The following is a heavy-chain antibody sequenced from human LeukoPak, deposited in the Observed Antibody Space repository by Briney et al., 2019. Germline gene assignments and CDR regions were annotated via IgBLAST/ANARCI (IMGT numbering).Heavy chain of an antibody. D-gene: IGHD6-19*01. J-gene: IGHJ6*04. V-gene: IGHV3-30*18. CDR1: GFTFSSYG. CDR3: AKDEVYSSAWYIQNGFFYYGMDV. Sequence: GRSLRLSCAASGFTFSSYGIHWVRQAPGKGLEWVAVISYHGSNKYYADSVKGRFTISRDNSKNTLYLQMNSLRAEDTAVYYCAKDEVYSSAWYIQNGFFYYGMDVWGNGTTVTVSS. CDR2: ISYHGSNK.